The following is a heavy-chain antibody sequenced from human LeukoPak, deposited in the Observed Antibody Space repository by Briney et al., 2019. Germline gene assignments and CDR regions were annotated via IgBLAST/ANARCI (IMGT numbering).Heavy chain of an antibody. J-gene: IGHJ4*02. V-gene: IGHV4-39*01. CDR3: ARSGRAALEFDY. CDR1: GGSISSSTYY. CDR2: IYYSGST. Sequence: PSETLSLTCIVSGGSISSSTYYWGWIRQPPGKGLEWIGSIYYSGSTHYNPSLKSRVTISVDTSKNQFSLKLSSVTAADTAVYYCARSGRAALEFDYWGQGTLVTVSS. D-gene: IGHD6-6*01.